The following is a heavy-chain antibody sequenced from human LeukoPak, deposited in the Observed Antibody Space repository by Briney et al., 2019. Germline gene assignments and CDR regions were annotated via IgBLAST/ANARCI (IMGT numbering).Heavy chain of an antibody. Sequence: PGGSLRLSCTASGFTFSSYWMSWVRQAPGKGLEWVANIKQDGREKYYVDSVKGRFTISRDNAKNSLYLQMNSLRAEDTAVYYCARDHDFWSGYFDYWGQGTLVTVSS. CDR1: GFTFSSYW. CDR3: ARDHDFWSGYFDY. V-gene: IGHV3-7*01. J-gene: IGHJ4*02. D-gene: IGHD3-3*01. CDR2: IKQDGREK.